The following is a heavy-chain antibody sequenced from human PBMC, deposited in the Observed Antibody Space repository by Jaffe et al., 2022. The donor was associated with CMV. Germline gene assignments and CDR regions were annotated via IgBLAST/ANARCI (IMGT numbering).Heavy chain of an antibody. V-gene: IGHV3-9*01. CDR2: ISWNSGSI. Sequence: EVQLVESGGGLVQPGRSLRLSCAASGFTFDDYAMHWVRQAPGKGLEWVSGISWNSGSIGYADSVKGRFTISRDNAKNSLYLQMNSLRAEDTALYYCAKGYYGGNPSATYFDLWGRGTLVTVSS. CDR3: AKGYYGGNPSATYFDL. D-gene: IGHD4-17*01. J-gene: IGHJ2*01. CDR1: GFTFDDYA.